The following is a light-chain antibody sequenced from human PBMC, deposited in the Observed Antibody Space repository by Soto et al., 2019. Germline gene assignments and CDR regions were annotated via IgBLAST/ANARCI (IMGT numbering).Light chain of an antibody. V-gene: IGKV3-20*01. J-gene: IGKJ5*01. CDR3: QQRSYPIT. CDR1: QSVSSSY. Sequence: GVKQSAGAVSLSQGERATLSCRASQSVSSSYLAWYQQKPGQAPRLLIYGASSRATGIPDRFSGSGSESDFTLTISSLEPEDFAVYYCQQRSYPITFGQRGLLEIK. CDR2: GAS.